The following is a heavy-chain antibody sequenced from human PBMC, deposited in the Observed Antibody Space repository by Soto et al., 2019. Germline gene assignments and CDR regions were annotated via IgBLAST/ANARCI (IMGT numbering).Heavy chain of an antibody. CDR3: ARVPYDTTGYYAF. D-gene: IGHD3-22*01. J-gene: IGHJ4*02. CDR2: IDPTHGST. V-gene: IGHV1-46*01. Sequence: ASVKVSCKAAGYTFTTYYMHWVRQAPGQGLEWMGVIDPTHGSTTYAQKFQGRVTMTSDTSTNTVYMELSSLKSEDTAVYYCARVPYDTTGYYAFWGQGTLVTVSS. CDR1: GYTFTTYY.